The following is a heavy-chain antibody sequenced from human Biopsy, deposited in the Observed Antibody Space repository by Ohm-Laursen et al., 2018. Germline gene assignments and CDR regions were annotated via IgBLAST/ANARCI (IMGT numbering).Heavy chain of an antibody. CDR1: GGSFTGHY. V-gene: IGHV4-59*11. Sequence: SETLSLTCTVSGGSFTGHYWTWIRQPPGKGLQWIGYVYYTGSTDYNPSLQSRVTISVDTSKNHFSLRLRSVTPADTAIYYCARDSGILNYGNFKYYHYYGMDVWGQGTKVTVSS. CDR3: ARDSGILNYGNFKYYHYYGMDV. D-gene: IGHD4-11*01. CDR2: VYYTGST. J-gene: IGHJ6*02.